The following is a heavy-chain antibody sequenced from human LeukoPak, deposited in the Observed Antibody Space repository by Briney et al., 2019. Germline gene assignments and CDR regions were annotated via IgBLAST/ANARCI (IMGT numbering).Heavy chain of an antibody. J-gene: IGHJ4*02. CDR3: ALAGTYYYDSSGYLTPFDY. CDR1: GYTFTSYG. Sequence: ASVKVSCKASGYTFTSYGISWVRQAPGQGLEWRGWISAYNGNTNYAQKLQGRVTMTTDTSTSTAYMELRSLRSDDTAVYYCALAGTYYYDSSGYLTPFDYWGQGTLVTVSS. CDR2: ISAYNGNT. D-gene: IGHD3-22*01. V-gene: IGHV1-18*01.